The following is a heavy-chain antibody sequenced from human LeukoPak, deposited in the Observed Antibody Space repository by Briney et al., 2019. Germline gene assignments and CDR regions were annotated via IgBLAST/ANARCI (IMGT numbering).Heavy chain of an antibody. CDR2: ISSSSSYI. J-gene: IGHJ4*02. CDR1: GLTFSSYS. D-gene: IGHD1-26*01. CDR3: ARGWQGASDY. V-gene: IGHV3-21*01. Sequence: GGSLRLSCAASGLTFSSYSMNWVRQAPGKGLEWVSSISSSSSYIYYADSMKGRFTISRDNAKNSLYLQMNSLRAEDTAVYYCARGWQGASDYWGQGTLVTVSS.